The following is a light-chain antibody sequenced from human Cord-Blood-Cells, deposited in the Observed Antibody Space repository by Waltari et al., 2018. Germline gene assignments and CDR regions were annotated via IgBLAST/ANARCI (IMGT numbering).Light chain of an antibody. Sequence: QSALTHPASVSRSPGPSITTPCPRTSTYVGGYNLFSWYQQHPGKAPKLMIYEGSKRPSGVSNRFSGSKSGNTASLTISGLQAEDEADYYCCSYAGSSTWVFGGGTKLTVL. CDR1: STYVGGYNL. V-gene: IGLV2-23*01. CDR3: CSYAGSSTWV. CDR2: EGS. J-gene: IGLJ3*02.